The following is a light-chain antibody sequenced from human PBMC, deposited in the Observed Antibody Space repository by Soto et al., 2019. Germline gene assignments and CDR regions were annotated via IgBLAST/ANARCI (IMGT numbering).Light chain of an antibody. CDR3: LQHNSYPLT. Sequence: DIQITQSPSSLSASVGDRVTITCRASQGIRKDLGWYQQKPGKAPKRLIYAASSLQSGVPSRFSSSGSEPEFTLTISSLQPEDSATYYCLQHNSYPLTFGGGTKVEIK. CDR2: AAS. V-gene: IGKV1-17*01. CDR1: QGIRKD. J-gene: IGKJ4*01.